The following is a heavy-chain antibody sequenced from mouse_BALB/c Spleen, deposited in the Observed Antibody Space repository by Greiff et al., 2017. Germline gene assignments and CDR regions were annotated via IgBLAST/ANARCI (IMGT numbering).Heavy chain of an antibody. CDR3: ARGDYGDYAMDY. CDR1: GFTFSSFG. V-gene: IGHV5-17*02. J-gene: IGHJ4*01. CDR2: ISSGSSTI. Sequence: EVQGVESGGGLVQPGGSRKLSCAASGFTFSSFGMHWVRQAPEKGLEWVAYISSGSSTIYYADTVKGRFTISRDNPKNTLFLQMTSLRSEDTAMYYCARGDYGDYAMDYWGQGTSVTVSS. D-gene: IGHD2-4*01.